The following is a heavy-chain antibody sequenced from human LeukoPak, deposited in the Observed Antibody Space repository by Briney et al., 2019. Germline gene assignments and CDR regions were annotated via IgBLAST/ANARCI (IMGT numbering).Heavy chain of an antibody. J-gene: IGHJ5*02. CDR1: GFTFSSYS. CDR3: ARDPLITYYYDSSGNHADWFDP. CDR2: ISSSSSYI. Sequence: PGGSLRLSCAASGFTFSSYSMNRVRQAPGKWLEWVSSISSSSSYIYYADSVKGRFTISRDNAKNSLYLQMNSLRAEDTAVYYCARDPLITYYYDSSGNHADWFDPWGQGTLVTVSS. D-gene: IGHD3-22*01. V-gene: IGHV3-21*01.